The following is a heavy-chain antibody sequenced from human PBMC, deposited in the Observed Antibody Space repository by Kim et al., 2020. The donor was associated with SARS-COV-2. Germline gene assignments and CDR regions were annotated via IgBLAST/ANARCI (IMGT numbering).Heavy chain of an antibody. CDR3: ARATSLRFSGWYGLDY. J-gene: IGHJ4*02. Sequence: KFQGRVTMTRNTSISTAYMELSSLRSEDTAVYYCARATSLRFSGWYGLDYWGQGTLVTVSS. V-gene: IGHV1-8*01. D-gene: IGHD6-19*01.